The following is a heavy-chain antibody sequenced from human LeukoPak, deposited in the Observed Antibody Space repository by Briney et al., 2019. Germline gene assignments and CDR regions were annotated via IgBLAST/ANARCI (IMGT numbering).Heavy chain of an antibody. CDR3: ARERYYYDSTGYIDY. Sequence: PSETLSLTCTVSGGSISSYYWSWIRQPPGKGLEWIGYIYHSGSTNYNPSLKSRVTISVDTSKNQFSLKLSSVTAADTAIYYCARERYYYDSTGYIDYWGQGTLVTVSS. CDR2: IYHSGST. CDR1: GGSISSYY. V-gene: IGHV4-59*01. D-gene: IGHD3-22*01. J-gene: IGHJ4*02.